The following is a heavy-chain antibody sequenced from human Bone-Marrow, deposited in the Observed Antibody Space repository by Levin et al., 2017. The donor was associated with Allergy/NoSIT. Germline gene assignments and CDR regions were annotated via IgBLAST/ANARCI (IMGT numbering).Heavy chain of an antibody. CDR2: ISYDGSNK. J-gene: IGHJ4*02. V-gene: IGHV3-30*18. CDR3: AKDRRYSSGCPDF. D-gene: IGHD6-19*01. CDR1: GFTFSSYG. Sequence: PGGSLRLSCAASGFTFSSYGMHWVRQAPGKGLEWVAVISYDGSNKYYADSVKGRFTISRDNSKNTLYLQMNSLRAEDTAVYYCAKDRRYSSGCPDFWGQGTLVTVSS.